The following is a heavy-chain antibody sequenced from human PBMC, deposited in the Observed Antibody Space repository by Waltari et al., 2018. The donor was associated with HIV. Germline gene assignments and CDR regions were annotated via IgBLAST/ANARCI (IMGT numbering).Heavy chain of an antibody. CDR2: INPSGGST. Sequence: QVQLVQSGAEVKKPGASVKVSCKASGYTFTSYYMHWVRQAPGQGLEWMGIINPSGGSTSYAQKFQGRVTMTRDTSTSTVYMELSSLRSEDTAVYYCARDQRKYSSGWFFDYWGQGTLVTVSS. CDR3: ARDQRKYSSGWFFDY. D-gene: IGHD6-19*01. J-gene: IGHJ4*02. V-gene: IGHV1-46*01. CDR1: GYTFTSYY.